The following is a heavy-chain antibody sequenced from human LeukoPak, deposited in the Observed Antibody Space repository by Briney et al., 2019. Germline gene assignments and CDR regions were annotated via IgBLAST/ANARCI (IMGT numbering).Heavy chain of an antibody. CDR1: GFTFSDYG. Sequence: GGSLRLSCAAYGFTFSDYGMYWVRQAPGKGLEWVALIWYDGGKKYYTDSVRGRFTISRDNSKNTLYLQMNSLRAEDTAVYYCVRYCNGGSCYRAAFDVWGPGTMVTVSS. CDR2: IWYDGGKK. J-gene: IGHJ3*01. V-gene: IGHV3-33*01. D-gene: IGHD2-15*01. CDR3: VRYCNGGSCYRAAFDV.